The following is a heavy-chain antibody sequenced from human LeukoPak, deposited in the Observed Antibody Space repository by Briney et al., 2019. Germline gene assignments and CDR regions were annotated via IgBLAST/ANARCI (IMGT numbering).Heavy chain of an antibody. J-gene: IGHJ3*02. CDR1: GFXFSSYA. Sequence: GGSLRLSCAASGFXFSSYAMHWVRQAPGKGLEWVAVISYDGSNKYYADSVKGRFTTSRDNSKDTLYLQMNSLRAEDTAVYYCARGQGYYDSSGPDAFDIWGQGTMVTVSS. CDR3: ARGQGYYDSSGPDAFDI. V-gene: IGHV3-30-3*01. CDR2: ISYDGSNK. D-gene: IGHD3-22*01.